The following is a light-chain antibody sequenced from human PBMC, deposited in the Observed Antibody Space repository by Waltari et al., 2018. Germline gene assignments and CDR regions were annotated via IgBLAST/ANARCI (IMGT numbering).Light chain of an antibody. Sequence: QSALTPPAHVSGSPGQSLTISCSGPDSDVRSYDFVSWYQQHPGKAPHLIIYEVSNRPSGISNRFSASRSGNTASLTISGLQAEDEADYYCSSYTTSSAPGVFGTGTRVTVL. J-gene: IGLJ1*01. V-gene: IGLV2-14*01. CDR1: DSDVRSYDF. CDR3: SSYTTSSAPGV. CDR2: EVS.